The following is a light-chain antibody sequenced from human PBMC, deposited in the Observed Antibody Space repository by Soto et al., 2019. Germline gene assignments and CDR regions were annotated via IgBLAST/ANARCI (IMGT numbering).Light chain of an antibody. Sequence: EMLFTQSPDPLSWSPGERATLSCRAIQSVSSYLAWYQQKPGQAPRLLIYDASNRATGIPARFSGSGSGTDFTLTISRLEPEDFAVYYCQQYDSSPKTFGQGTNVDIK. CDR3: QQYDSSPKT. CDR2: DAS. V-gene: IGKV3-11*01. J-gene: IGKJ1*01. CDR1: QSVSSY.